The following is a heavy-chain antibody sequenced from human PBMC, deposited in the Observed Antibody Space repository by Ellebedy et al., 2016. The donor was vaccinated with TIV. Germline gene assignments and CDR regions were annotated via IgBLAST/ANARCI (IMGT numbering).Heavy chain of an antibody. CDR1: GDTFSSYA. Sequence: AASVKVSCKASGDTFSSYAISWVRQAPGQGLEWMGRIIPILGIANYAQKFQGRVTITADKSTSTAYMELSSLRSEDTAVYYCARDLEDIVVVPAALPWSYFDYWGQGTLVTVSS. V-gene: IGHV1-69*04. D-gene: IGHD2-2*01. CDR2: IIPILGIA. J-gene: IGHJ4*02. CDR3: ARDLEDIVVVPAALPWSYFDY.